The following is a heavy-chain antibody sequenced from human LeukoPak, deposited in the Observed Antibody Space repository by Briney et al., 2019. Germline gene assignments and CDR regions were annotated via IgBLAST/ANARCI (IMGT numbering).Heavy chain of an antibody. CDR3: ARGPPYSGSSHSDY. V-gene: IGHV1-69*02. D-gene: IGHD1-26*01. J-gene: IGHJ4*02. CDR1: GGTFSSYT. CDR2: IIPILGIA. Sequence: SVKVSCKASGGTFSSYTISWVRQAPGQGLEWMGRIIPILGIANYAQKFQGRVTITADKSTSTAYMELSSLRSEDTAVYYCARGPPYSGSSHSDYWGQGTLVTVSS.